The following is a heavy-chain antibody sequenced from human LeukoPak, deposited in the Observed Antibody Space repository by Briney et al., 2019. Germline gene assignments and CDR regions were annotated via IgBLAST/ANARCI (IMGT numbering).Heavy chain of an antibody. Sequence: GGSLRLSCAASRFTFSSYWMSWVRQAPGKGLEWVANIKQDGSDKYYVDSVKGRFTISRDNAKNSLYLQMDSLRVEDTAVYYCARDIAVAGDDYWGQGTLVTVSS. D-gene: IGHD6-19*01. CDR2: IKQDGSDK. CDR3: ARDIAVAGDDY. J-gene: IGHJ4*02. V-gene: IGHV3-7*04. CDR1: RFTFSSYW.